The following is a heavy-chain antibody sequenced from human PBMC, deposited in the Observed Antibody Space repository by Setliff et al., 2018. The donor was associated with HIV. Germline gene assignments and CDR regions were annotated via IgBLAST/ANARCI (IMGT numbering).Heavy chain of an antibody. Sequence: PSETLSLTCTVSGGSISNYYCNWIRQPPGKGPEWIGYIHSSGSTIYNPSLKSRITISLDTSKEQFSLELSSATAADTAVYYCALTGHRLLRGYMDVWGKGTTVTVSS. CDR1: GGSISNYY. J-gene: IGHJ6*03. CDR2: IHSSGST. CDR3: ALTGHRLLRGYMDV. D-gene: IGHD2-15*01. V-gene: IGHV4-4*09.